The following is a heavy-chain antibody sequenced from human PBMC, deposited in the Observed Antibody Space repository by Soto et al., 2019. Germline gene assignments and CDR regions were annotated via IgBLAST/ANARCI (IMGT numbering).Heavy chain of an antibody. CDR2: IMPFFGSG. CDR1: RGTFPNNA. CDR3: ARDRAGYYSHFVY. J-gene: IGHJ4*02. D-gene: IGHD3-22*01. V-gene: IGHV1-69*01. Sequence: QVYLVQSGAELKNPGSSVKVSCKALRGTFPNNASSWVPQAPGQGLEWMGGIMPFFGSGNYAQKFQGRINITADESTSSVYLELTSLRSEDTAVYYCARDRAGYYSHFVYWGQGTLVTVSS.